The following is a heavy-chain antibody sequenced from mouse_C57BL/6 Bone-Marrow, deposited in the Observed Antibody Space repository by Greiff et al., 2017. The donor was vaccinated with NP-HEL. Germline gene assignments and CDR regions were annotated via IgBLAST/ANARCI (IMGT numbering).Heavy chain of an antibody. CDR3: TNYGRDY. V-gene: IGHV1-15*01. CDR1: GYTFTDYE. J-gene: IGHJ2*01. Sequence: QVQLQQSGAYLVRPGASVTLSCKASGYTFTDYEMHWVKQTPVHGPYWLPPLDPETGGTAYNQKFKGKAILTADKSSSTAYMELRSLTSEDSAVYYCTNYGRDYWGQGTTLTVSS. D-gene: IGHD1-1*01. CDR2: LDPETGGT.